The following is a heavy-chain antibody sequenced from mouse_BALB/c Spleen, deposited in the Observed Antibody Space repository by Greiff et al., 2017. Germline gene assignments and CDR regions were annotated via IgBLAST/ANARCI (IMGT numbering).Heavy chain of an antibody. CDR3: ARRGGVITTAYWYFDV. D-gene: IGHD2-4*01. J-gene: IGHJ1*01. V-gene: IGHV1-9*01. CDR2: ILPGSGST. CDR1: GYTFSSYW. Sequence: VKLQESGAELMKPGASVKISCKATGYTFSSYWIEWVKQRPGHGLEWIGEILPGSGSTNYNEKFKGKATFTADTSSNTAYMQLSSLTSEDSAVYYCARRGGVITTAYWYFDVWGAGTTVTVSS.